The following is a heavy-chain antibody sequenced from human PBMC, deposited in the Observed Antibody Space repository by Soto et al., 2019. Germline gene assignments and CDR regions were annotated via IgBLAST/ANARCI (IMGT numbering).Heavy chain of an antibody. J-gene: IGHJ6*02. CDR1: GDSGSSNSAA. Sequence: PSQTLSLTCAISGDSGSSNSAAWNWIRQSPSKGLDWLGRTYYGSKWYNDYAVSGKSRITINPDTSKNHISLQLSSLTPEDTALYYCARDTVQLETRFSYYYYGMDVWGRGTTVTVS. CDR2: TYYGSKWYN. V-gene: IGHV6-1*01. CDR3: ARDTVQLETRFSYYYYGMDV. D-gene: IGHD1-1*01.